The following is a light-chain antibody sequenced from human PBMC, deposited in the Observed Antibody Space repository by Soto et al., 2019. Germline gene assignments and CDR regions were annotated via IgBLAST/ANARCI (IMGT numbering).Light chain of an antibody. V-gene: IGKV3-15*01. CDR2: GAS. J-gene: IGKJ1*01. Sequence: EVVLTQSPGTLSLSPGEGVTLSCRASQRVSNHLAWYQQKPGQAPRLLIYGASTRATGIPARFSGSGSGTEFTLTISSLQSEDFAVYYCQQYNNWPRTFGQGTKVDIK. CDR3: QQYNNWPRT. CDR1: QRVSNH.